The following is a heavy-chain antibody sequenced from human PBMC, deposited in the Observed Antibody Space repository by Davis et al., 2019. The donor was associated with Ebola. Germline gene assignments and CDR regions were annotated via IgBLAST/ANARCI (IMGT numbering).Heavy chain of an antibody. CDR3: ARGGQGVGAGRWLDP. Sequence: MPSETLSLTCTVSGGSISSYYWSWIRQPPGKGLEWIGYIYYSGSTNYNPPLQSRVTISVDTSENRFSLKLTSVTPADTAVYYCARGGQGVGAGRWLDPWGQGNLVIVSS. CDR1: GGSISSYY. J-gene: IGHJ5*02. CDR2: IYYSGST. V-gene: IGHV4-59*01. D-gene: IGHD1-26*01.